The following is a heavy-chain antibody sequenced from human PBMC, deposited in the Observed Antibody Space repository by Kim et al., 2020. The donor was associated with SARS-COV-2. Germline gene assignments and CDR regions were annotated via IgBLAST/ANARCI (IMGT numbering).Heavy chain of an antibody. D-gene: IGHD3-16*01. CDR1: GYTFTSYG. CDR3: AREGGYDYVWGRLYYYGMDV. V-gene: IGHV1-18*01. CDR2: ISAYNGNT. J-gene: IGHJ6*02. Sequence: ASVKVSCKASGYTFTSYGISWVRQAPGQGLEWMGWISAYNGNTNYAQKLQGRVTMTTDTSTSTAYMELRSLRSDDTAVYYCAREGGYDYVWGRLYYYGMDVWGQGTTVTVSS.